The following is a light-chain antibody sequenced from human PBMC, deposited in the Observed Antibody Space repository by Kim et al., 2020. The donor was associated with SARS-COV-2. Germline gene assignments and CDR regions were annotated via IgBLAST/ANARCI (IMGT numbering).Light chain of an antibody. J-gene: IGLJ3*02. Sequence: SITLSCTGTSSDVGGYNYVSWYQQHPGKAPKLMIYDVSNRPSGVSNRFSGSKSGNTASLTISGLQAEDEADYYCSSYTSSSTLNWVFGGGTQLTVL. CDR3: SSYTSSSTLNWV. CDR2: DVS. V-gene: IGLV2-14*03. CDR1: SSDVGGYNY.